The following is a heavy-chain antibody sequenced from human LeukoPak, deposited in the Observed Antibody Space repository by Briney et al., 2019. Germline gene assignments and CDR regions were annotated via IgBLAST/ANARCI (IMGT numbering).Heavy chain of an antibody. CDR2: IYYSGST. Sequence: SETLSLTCTVSGGSISSYYWSWIRQPPGKGLEWIGYIYYSGSTNYNPSLKSRVTISVDTSKNQFSLKLSSVTAADTAVYYCAAARRGSGSYYSPYYYYCYGMDVWGQGTTVTVSS. CDR1: GGSISSYY. CDR3: AAARRGSGSYYSPYYYYCYGMDV. V-gene: IGHV4-59*01. J-gene: IGHJ6*02. D-gene: IGHD3-10*01.